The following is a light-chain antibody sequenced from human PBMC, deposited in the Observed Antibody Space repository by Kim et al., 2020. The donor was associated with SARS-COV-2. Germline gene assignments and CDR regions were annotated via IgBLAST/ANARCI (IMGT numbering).Light chain of an antibody. V-gene: IGKV1-33*01. J-gene: IGKJ4*01. CDR3: QQFDEMPLT. Sequence: ASVGDRVTITCQASQDIHNYLNWYQQTPGSAPKLLIYDASKLKTGVPSRFSGGGSRTVFTFTISSLQPEDVATYYCQQFDEMPLTFGGGTKVDIK. CDR2: DAS. CDR1: QDIHNY.